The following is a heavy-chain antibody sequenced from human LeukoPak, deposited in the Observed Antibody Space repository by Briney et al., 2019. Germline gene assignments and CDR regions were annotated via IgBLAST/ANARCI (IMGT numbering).Heavy chain of an antibody. CDR2: INHSGST. D-gene: IGHD3-9*01. Sequence: PSETLSPTCAVYIESFSSHYWTWIRQPPGKGLEWIGEINHSGSTSYNPSLKSRVTISVDTSKNQFSLKLSSVTAADTAVYYCARATPRVNYAILTGYYTYYYYYMDVWGKGTTVTVSS. J-gene: IGHJ6*03. V-gene: IGHV4-34*01. CDR3: ARATPRVNYAILTGYYTYYYYYMDV. CDR1: IESFSSHY.